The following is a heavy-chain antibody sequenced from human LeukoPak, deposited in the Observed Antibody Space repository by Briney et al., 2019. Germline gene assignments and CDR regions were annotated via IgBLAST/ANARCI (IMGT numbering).Heavy chain of an antibody. CDR2: INSDGSST. V-gene: IGHV3-74*01. D-gene: IGHD6-19*01. J-gene: IGHJ4*02. CDR1: GFTFSSYW. CDR3: ARETPGVQWLGVFDY. Sequence: GGSLRLSCAAFGFTFSSYWMHWVRQAPGKGLVWVSRINSDGSSTSYADSVKGRFTISRDNAKNTLYLQMNSLRAEDTAVYYCARETPGVQWLGVFDYWGQGTLVTVSS.